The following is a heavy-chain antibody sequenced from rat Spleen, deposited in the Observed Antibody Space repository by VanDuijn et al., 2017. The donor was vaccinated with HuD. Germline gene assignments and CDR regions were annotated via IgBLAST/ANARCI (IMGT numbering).Heavy chain of an antibody. D-gene: IGHD1-11*01. CDR1: GFNFNDHW. V-gene: IGHV4-2*01. CDR2: INKDSNIK. Sequence: EVKLVESGGGLAQPGRSLKLSCAASGFNFNDHWMGWVRQAPGKGLEWIGEINKDSNIKKYSPSLKDKFTISRDNAENTVYLQMNSLKSEDTATYYCAKDHYGGYPFAYWGQGTLVTVSS. CDR3: AKDHYGGYPFAY. J-gene: IGHJ3*01.